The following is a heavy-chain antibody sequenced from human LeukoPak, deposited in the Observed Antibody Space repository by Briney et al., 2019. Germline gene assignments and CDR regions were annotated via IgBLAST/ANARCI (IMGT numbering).Heavy chain of an antibody. D-gene: IGHD3-22*01. Sequence: PGGSLRLSCATSGFIFSGSPKHWVRQAPGKGLEWVALISYSGGTKYYADSVKGRFTISRDNSKNTLYLQMNSLRPEDTAVYYCARTTYYYDSSGYSSPSFDYWGQGTLVTVSS. J-gene: IGHJ4*02. CDR2: ISYSGGTK. V-gene: IGHV3-30*04. CDR1: GFIFSGSP. CDR3: ARTTYYYDSSGYSSPSFDY.